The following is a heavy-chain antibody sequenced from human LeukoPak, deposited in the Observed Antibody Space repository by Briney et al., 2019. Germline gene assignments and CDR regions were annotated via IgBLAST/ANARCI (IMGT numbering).Heavy chain of an antibody. J-gene: IGHJ4*02. D-gene: IGHD2-15*01. CDR2: ITGTGGK. CDR1: GFTLTNHG. CDR3: AKDYCRDGNCPFPFLDS. V-gene: IGHV3-23*01. Sequence: GGSLGLSCAVSGFTLTNHGVSWVRQAPGKGLEWVSIITGTGGKYYGDSVRGRFVLSRDNFKNTVYMQMSSLRAEDTATYYCAKDYCRDGNCPFPFLDSWGQGTLVTVSS.